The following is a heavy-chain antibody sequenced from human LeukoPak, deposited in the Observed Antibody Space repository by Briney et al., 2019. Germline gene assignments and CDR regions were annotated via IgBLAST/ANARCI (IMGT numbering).Heavy chain of an antibody. J-gene: IGHJ4*02. CDR1: GYSISRGYH. Sequence: PSETLSLTCAVSGYSISRGYHWGWIRQPPGKGLEWIGIIAHIVSTSYTPSLRRRATMSVDTSQNPFSLTMRSVTDADTAVSYSARHLYPVYGSVFYTGAFFDYWDQGTLVTVS. D-gene: IGHD6-25*01. CDR3: ARHLYPVYGSVFYTGAFFDY. CDR2: IAHIVST. V-gene: IGHV4-38-2*01.